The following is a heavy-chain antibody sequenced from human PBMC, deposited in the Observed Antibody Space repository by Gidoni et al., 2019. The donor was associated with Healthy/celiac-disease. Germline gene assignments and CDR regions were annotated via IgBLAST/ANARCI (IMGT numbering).Heavy chain of an antibody. Sequence: VQLVESGGGLVQPGGSLRLSCSASGFTFRSYPMHWVRQDPGKGLEYVSAISSNGGSTYYADSVKGRFTIARDNSKNTLYLQMSSLRAEDTAVYYCVLSRHSIFGVAQHAFDIWGQGTMVTVSS. CDR1: GFTFRSYP. D-gene: IGHD3-3*01. V-gene: IGHV3-64D*06. CDR3: VLSRHSIFGVAQHAFDI. CDR2: ISSNGGST. J-gene: IGHJ3*02.